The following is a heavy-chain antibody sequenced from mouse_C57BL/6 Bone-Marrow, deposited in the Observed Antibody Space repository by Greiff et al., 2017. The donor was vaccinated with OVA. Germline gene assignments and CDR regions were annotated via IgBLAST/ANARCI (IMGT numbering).Heavy chain of an antibody. CDR3: ARQGSNWDYFDY. D-gene: IGHD4-1*01. Sequence: EVQLVESGGGLVQPGGSLKLSWAASGFTFSDYYMYWVRQTPEKRLEWVAYISNGGGSTYYPDTVKGRFTISRDNAKNTLYLQMSRLKSEDTAMYYCARQGSNWDYFDYWGQGTTLTVSS. V-gene: IGHV5-12*01. CDR1: GFTFSDYY. J-gene: IGHJ2*01. CDR2: ISNGGGST.